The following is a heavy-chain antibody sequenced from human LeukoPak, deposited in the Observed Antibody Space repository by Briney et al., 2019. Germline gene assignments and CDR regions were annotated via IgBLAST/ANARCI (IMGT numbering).Heavy chain of an antibody. V-gene: IGHV1-46*01. D-gene: IGHD2-8*01. Sequence: VSAKVSCKASGYTFTSYYMHWVRQAPGQGLEWMGIINPSGGSTSYAQKFQGRVTMIRDTSTSTVYMELSSLRSEDTAVYYCARDPHGPLSWFDYWGQGTLVTVSS. CDR1: GYTFTSYY. CDR3: ARDPHGPLSWFDY. CDR2: INPSGGST. J-gene: IGHJ4*02.